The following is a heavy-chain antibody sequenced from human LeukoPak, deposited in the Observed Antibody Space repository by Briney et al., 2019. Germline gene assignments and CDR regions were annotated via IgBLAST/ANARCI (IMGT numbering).Heavy chain of an antibody. J-gene: IGHJ4*02. Sequence: TGRSLRLSCAASGFTFSSNCMYWVRQAPGKGLVWVSRINSDGSTTSYVDSVKGRFTISRDNAKSTLYLQMNSLRAEDTAVYYCARGGPIDYWGQGTLVTVSS. CDR2: INSDGSTT. CDR3: ARGGPIDY. CDR1: GFTFSSNC. V-gene: IGHV3-74*01.